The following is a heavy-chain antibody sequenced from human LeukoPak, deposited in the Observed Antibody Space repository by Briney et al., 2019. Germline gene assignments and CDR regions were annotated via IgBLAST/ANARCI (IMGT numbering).Heavy chain of an antibody. CDR3: AREVVAGDDAFDI. CDR1: GGSINSYY. Sequence: SETLSLTCSVSGGSINSYYWTWIRQPPGKGLEWIGSIYYSGSTYYNPSLKSRVTISVDTSKNQFSLKLSSVTAADTAVYYCAREVVAGDDAFDIWGQGTMVTVSS. J-gene: IGHJ3*02. D-gene: IGHD6-19*01. V-gene: IGHV4-59*12. CDR2: IYYSGST.